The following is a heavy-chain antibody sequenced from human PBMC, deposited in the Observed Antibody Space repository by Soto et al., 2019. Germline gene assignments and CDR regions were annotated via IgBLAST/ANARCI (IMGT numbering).Heavy chain of an antibody. D-gene: IGHD2-2*01. CDR2: IYYSGST. J-gene: IGHJ4*02. Sequence: HPGKGLEWIGYIYYSGSTYYNPSLKSRVTISVDTSKNQFSLKLSSVTAADTAVYYCARAQGPAAVYFDYWGQGTLVTV. CDR3: ARAQGPAAVYFDY. V-gene: IGHV4-31*02.